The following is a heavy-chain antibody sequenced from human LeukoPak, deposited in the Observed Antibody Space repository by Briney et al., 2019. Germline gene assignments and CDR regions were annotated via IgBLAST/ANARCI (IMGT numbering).Heavy chain of an antibody. J-gene: IGHJ4*02. CDR3: ATYSSSWYCFDY. Sequence: PGGSLRHSCAASGFTFSSYAMSWVRQAPGKGLEWVSAISGSGGSTYYADSVKGRFTISRDNSKNTLYLQMNSLRAEDTAVYYCATYSSSWYCFDYWGQGNPVTVSS. CDR1: GFTFSSYA. CDR2: ISGSGGST. D-gene: IGHD6-13*01. V-gene: IGHV3-23*01.